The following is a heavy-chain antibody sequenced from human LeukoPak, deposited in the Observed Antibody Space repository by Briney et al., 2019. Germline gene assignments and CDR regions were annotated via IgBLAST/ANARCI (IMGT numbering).Heavy chain of an antibody. V-gene: IGHV3-53*01. J-gene: IGHJ3*02. CDR2: IYSGGST. CDR1: GFTVSSNY. Sequence: GGSLRLSCAASGFTVSSNYMSWVRQAPGKGLEWVSVIYSGGSTYCADSVKGRFTISRDNSKNTLYLQMNSLRAEDTAVYYCARDADPATGIAAAGSAFDIWGQGTMVTVSS. CDR3: ARDADPATGIAAAGSAFDI. D-gene: IGHD6-13*01.